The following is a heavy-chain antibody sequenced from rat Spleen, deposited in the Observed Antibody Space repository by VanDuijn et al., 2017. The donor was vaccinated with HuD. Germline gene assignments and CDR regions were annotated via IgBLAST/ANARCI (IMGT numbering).Heavy chain of an antibody. J-gene: IGHJ1*01. CDR1: GFTFSDHY. CDR2: FSYDGGTT. D-gene: IGHD3-4*01. Sequence: EVQLVESGGGLVQVGRSMKLSCAASGFTFSDHYVAWVRQGPTKGLEWVASFSYDGGTTYYRDSVKGRFTISRDNAKSSLYLQMDSLRSEDTATYYCTREETLYWYFDFWGPGTMVTVSS. CDR3: TREETLYWYFDF. V-gene: IGHV5-20*01.